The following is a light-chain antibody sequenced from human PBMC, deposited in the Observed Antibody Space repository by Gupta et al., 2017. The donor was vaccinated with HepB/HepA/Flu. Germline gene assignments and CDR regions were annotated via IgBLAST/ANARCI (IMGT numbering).Light chain of an antibody. CDR1: QSVLYSSNNKNY. V-gene: IGKV4-1*01. J-gene: IGKJ4*01. Sequence: DIVMTKSPDSLAVSLGERATINCKSSQSVLYSSNNKNYLAWYQQKPGQPPKLLIYCASTREFGVPDRFSGSGSGTDFTLTISSLQAEDVAVYYCQQYYSRPLTFGGGTNVEIK. CDR2: CAS. CDR3: QQYYSRPLT.